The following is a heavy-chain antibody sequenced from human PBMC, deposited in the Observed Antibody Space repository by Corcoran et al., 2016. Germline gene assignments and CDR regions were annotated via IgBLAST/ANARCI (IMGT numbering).Heavy chain of an antibody. CDR3: TRGEDSAVRINAFDI. V-gene: IGHV3-73*02. J-gene: IGHJ3*02. Sequence: EVQLVESGGGLVQPGGSLKVSCAASGFTFSASAIHWVRQASGKGLEWVGRIRIKPNNYATAYAASVKGRFTISRDDSKNTAYLQMNSLKTEDTAVYYCTRGEDSAVRINAFDIWGQGTMVTVSS. D-gene: IGHD3-16*01. CDR1: GFTFSASA. CDR2: IRIKPNNYAT.